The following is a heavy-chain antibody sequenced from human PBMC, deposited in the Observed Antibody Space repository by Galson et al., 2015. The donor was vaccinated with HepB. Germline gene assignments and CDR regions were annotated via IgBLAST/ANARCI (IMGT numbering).Heavy chain of an antibody. D-gene: IGHD3-9*01. CDR3: TGHGLPLNYDILTGDI. J-gene: IGHJ2*01. CDR1: GYTFNSYW. V-gene: IGHV5-10-1*01. CDR2: IDPSDLYA. Sequence: QSGAEVKKPGESLRISCKASGYTFNSYWISWVRQMPGKGLEWMGRIDPSDLYASYSPSFQGHVTISADKSISTAYLQWSSLKASDTATYYCTGHGLPLNYDILTGDIWGRGTLVTVSS.